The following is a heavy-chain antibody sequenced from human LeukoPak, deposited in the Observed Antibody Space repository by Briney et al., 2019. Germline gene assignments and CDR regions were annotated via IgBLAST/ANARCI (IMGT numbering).Heavy chain of an antibody. Sequence: SETLSLTCAVYGGSFSGYYWSWIRQPPGKGLEWIGEINHSESTNYNPSLKSRVTISVDTSKNQFSLKLSSVIAADTAVYYCARGYQLLWGGWFDPWGQGTLVTVSS. D-gene: IGHD2-2*01. V-gene: IGHV4-34*01. CDR3: ARGYQLLWGGWFDP. CDR2: INHSEST. J-gene: IGHJ5*02. CDR1: GGSFSGYY.